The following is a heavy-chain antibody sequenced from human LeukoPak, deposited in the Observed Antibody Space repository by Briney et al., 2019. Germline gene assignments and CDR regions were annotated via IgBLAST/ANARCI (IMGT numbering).Heavy chain of an antibody. CDR3: ARGGRGPTTATKLDY. CDR2: IYYSGST. V-gene: IGHV4-59*12. CDR1: GGSISSYS. Sequence: SETLSLTCTVSGGSISSYSWSWIRQPPGKGLEWIGYIYYSGSTNYNPSLKSRVTISVDTSKNQFSLKLSSVTAADTAVYYCARGGRGPTTATKLDYWGQGTLVTVSS. D-gene: IGHD4-11*01. J-gene: IGHJ4*02.